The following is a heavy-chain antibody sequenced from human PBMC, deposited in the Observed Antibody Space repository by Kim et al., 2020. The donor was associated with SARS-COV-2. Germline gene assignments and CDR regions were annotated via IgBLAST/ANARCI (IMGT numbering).Heavy chain of an antibody. CDR3: ARARAGFYGDFSRVGAFDI. J-gene: IGHJ3*02. Sequence: SETLSLTCAVYGGSFSGYYWSWIRQPPGKGLEWIGEINHSGSTNYNPSLKSRVTISVDTSKNQFSLKLSSVTAADTAVYYCARARAGFYGDFSRVGAFDIWGQGTMVTVSS. CDR1: GGSFSGYY. V-gene: IGHV4-34*01. D-gene: IGHD4-17*01. CDR2: INHSGST.